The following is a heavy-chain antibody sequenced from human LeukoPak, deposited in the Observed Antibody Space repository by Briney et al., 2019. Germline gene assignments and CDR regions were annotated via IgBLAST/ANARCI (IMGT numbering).Heavy chain of an antibody. CDR1: GFTVSSNY. CDR3: ARTHTIFGVVTYFDY. D-gene: IGHD3-3*01. Sequence: GGSLRLSCAASGFTVSSNYMSWVRQAPGKGLEWVSVIYSGGSTYYADSMKGRFTISRDNSKNTLYLQMNSLRAEDTAVYYCARTHTIFGVVTYFDYWGQGTLVTVSS. V-gene: IGHV3-66*02. CDR2: IYSGGST. J-gene: IGHJ4*02.